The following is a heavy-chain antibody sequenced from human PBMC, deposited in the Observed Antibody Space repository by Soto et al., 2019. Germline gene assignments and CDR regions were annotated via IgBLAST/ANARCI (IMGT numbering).Heavy chain of an antibody. CDR3: AYRVLRTVFGLVTTTAIYFDF. Sequence: QITLNESGPTQVKPRQTLTLTCTFSGFSLTTSGVGVGWIRQSPGKAPEWLALIYWDDDKRYSPSLKSRLTITKDTSKHQVVLTMADLDPADTATYYCAYRVLRTVFGLVTTTAIYFDFWGQGTPVAVSS. D-gene: IGHD3-3*01. CDR2: IYWDDDK. V-gene: IGHV2-5*02. J-gene: IGHJ4*02. CDR1: GFSLTTSGVG.